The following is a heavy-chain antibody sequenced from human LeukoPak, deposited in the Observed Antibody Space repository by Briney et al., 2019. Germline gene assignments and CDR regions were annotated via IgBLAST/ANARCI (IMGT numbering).Heavy chain of an antibody. CDR2: INHSGST. CDR1: GGSFSGYY. Sequence: SETLSLTCAVYGGSFSGYYWSWIRQPPGKGLEWIGEINHSGSTNYNPSLKSRVTISVDTSKNQFSLKLSSVTAADTAVYYCAGQRITMIVVVYWMAFDIWGQGTMVTASS. D-gene: IGHD3-22*01. V-gene: IGHV4-34*01. CDR3: AGQRITMIVVVYWMAFDI. J-gene: IGHJ3*02.